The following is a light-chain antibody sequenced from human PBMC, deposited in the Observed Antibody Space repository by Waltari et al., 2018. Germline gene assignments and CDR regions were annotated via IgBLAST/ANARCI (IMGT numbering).Light chain of an antibody. CDR1: KIASKR. V-gene: IGLV3-21*03. Sequence: SYVLTQPPSVSVAPGKTARITCGGNKIASKRVHWYQQRPGQAPVLVVNDDYDRPSGIPERCSGSKSGNTATLTISGVEAGDEADYSCQVWDGSSDHYVFGTGTKVTVL. CDR3: QVWDGSSDHYV. CDR2: DDY. J-gene: IGLJ1*01.